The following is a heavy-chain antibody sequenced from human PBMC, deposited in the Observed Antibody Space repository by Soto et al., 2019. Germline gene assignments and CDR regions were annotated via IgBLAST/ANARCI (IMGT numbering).Heavy chain of an antibody. V-gene: IGHV1-18*01. CDR3: AREVTPPDY. CDR2: ISAYNGNT. Sequence: QVQLVQSGAEVKKPGASVKVSCKASGYTFTSYGFSWVRQAPGQGLEWMGWISAYNGNTNYAQKVQCRVTMTTDTSTRTADMEVRSLRSDDTAVYYCAREVTPPDYWGQGPLVTVSS. J-gene: IGHJ4*02. CDR1: GYTFTSYG.